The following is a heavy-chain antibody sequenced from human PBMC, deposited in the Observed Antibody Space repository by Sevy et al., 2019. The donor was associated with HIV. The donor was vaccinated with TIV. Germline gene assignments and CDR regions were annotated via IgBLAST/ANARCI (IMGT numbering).Heavy chain of an antibody. Sequence: SETLSLTCAVYGGSFSGYYWSWIRQPPGKGLEWIGEINHSGGTNDNPSLKSRVTISVDTSKNQFSLKLNPVSAADRAGYYCARHCTGSSCSHAFDIWGQGTMVTVSS. D-gene: IGHD2-15*01. J-gene: IGHJ3*02. CDR3: ARHCTGSSCSHAFDI. CDR1: GGSFSGYY. V-gene: IGHV4-34*01. CDR2: INHSGGT.